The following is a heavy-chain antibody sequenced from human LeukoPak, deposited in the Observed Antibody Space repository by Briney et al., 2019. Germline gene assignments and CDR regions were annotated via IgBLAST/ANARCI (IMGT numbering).Heavy chain of an antibody. J-gene: IGHJ5*02. Sequence: PGGSLRLSCAASGFTFSSYAMHWVRQAPGKGLEWVAVISYDGSNKYYADSVKGRFTISRDNSKNTLYLQMNSLRAEDTAVYYCANRNSGYESWGQGTLVTVSS. V-gene: IGHV3-30-3*01. CDR1: GFTFSSYA. CDR2: ISYDGSNK. D-gene: IGHD5-12*01. CDR3: ANRNSGYES.